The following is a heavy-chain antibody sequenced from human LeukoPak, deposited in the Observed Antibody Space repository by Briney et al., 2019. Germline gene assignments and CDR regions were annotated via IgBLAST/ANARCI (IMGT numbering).Heavy chain of an antibody. CDR2: ISSEKSYI. D-gene: IGHD3-22*01. CDR3: ARDYYDSSASATFDH. J-gene: IGHJ4*02. V-gene: IGHV3-21*01. Sequence: GGSLRLSCAASGFTFSNYGMHWVRQAPGKGLEWVSSISSEKSYIKCADSVKGRFSISRDNTNNSLFLEMRSLRVDDTAVYFCARDYYDSSASATFDHWGQGKLVTVSS. CDR1: GFTFSNYG.